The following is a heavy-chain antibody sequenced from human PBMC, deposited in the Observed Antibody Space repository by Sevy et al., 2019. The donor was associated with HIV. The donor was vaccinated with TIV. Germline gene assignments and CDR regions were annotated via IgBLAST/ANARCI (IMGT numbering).Heavy chain of an antibody. CDR2: VKSKTDGGTT. Sequence: GGSLRLSCAASGFTFSNAWLSWVRQTPGKGLEWVGRVKSKTDGGTTDYAETVKGRFTISRDDSENTLYLQINSLKTEGTAVYYCTTEAYCSSTTCPSAFEIWGQGTMVTVSS. D-gene: IGHD2-2*01. CDR3: TTEAYCSSTTCPSAFEI. V-gene: IGHV3-15*01. J-gene: IGHJ3*02. CDR1: GFTFSNAW.